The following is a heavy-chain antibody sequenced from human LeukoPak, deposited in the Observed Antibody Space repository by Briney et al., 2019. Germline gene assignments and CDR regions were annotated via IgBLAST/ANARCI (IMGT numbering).Heavy chain of an antibody. D-gene: IGHD2-15*01. Sequence: SETLSLTCTVSGGSISNYYWSWIRQPPGKGLEWIGYIYYSGSTDYNPSLKSRVTISVDTSKNQFSLKLSSVTAADTAVYYCARQGGYCSGGTCYPNWFGPWGQGTLVTVSS. CDR3: ARQGGYCSGGTCYPNWFGP. CDR2: IYYSGST. J-gene: IGHJ5*02. V-gene: IGHV4-59*08. CDR1: GGSISNYY.